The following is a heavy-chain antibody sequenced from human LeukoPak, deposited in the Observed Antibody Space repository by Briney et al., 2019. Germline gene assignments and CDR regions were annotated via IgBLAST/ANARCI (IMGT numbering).Heavy chain of an antibody. CDR2: IKQDGSEK. D-gene: IGHD3-3*01. Sequence: GGSLRLSCAASGFTFSSYWMSWVRQAPGKGLEWVANIKQDGSEKYYVDSVKGRFTISRDNAKNSLYLQMNSLRAEDTAVYYCAATYYDFWSGSYGMDVWGQGTTVTVSS. V-gene: IGHV3-7*01. CDR3: AATYYDFWSGSYGMDV. J-gene: IGHJ6*02. CDR1: GFTFSSYW.